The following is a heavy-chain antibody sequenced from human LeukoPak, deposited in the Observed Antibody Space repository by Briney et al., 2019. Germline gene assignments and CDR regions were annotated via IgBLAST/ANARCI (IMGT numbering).Heavy chain of an antibody. D-gene: IGHD6-13*01. Sequence: GGSLRLSCATSGFTFDSYWMSWVRQAPGKGLEWVANIKEDGSEKYYVDSVKGRFTISRDNAKNSVYLQMNSLRAEDTAVYYCAREIGSAARGRWGQGTLVTVS. CDR3: AREIGSAARGR. CDR1: GFTFDSYW. CDR2: IKEDGSEK. J-gene: IGHJ4*02. V-gene: IGHV3-7*05.